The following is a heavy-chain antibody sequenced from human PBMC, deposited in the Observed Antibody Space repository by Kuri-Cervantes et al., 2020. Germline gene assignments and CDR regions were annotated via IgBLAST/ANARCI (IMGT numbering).Heavy chain of an antibody. CDR1: GYSISSGYY. V-gene: IGHV4-38-2*01. CDR3: ARGVVVVVAAVYYYYMDV. J-gene: IGHJ6*03. D-gene: IGHD2-15*01. CDR2: IYHSGST. Sequence: SQTLSLTCAVSGYSISSGYYWGWIRQPPGKGLEWIGSIYHSGSTYYNPSLKSRVTISVDTSKNQFSLKLSSATAADTAVYYCARGVVVVVAAVYYYYMDVWGKGTTVTVSS.